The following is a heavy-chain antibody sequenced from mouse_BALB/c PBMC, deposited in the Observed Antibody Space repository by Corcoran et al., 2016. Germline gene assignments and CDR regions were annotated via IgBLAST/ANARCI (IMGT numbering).Heavy chain of an antibody. CDR1: GYTFTSYV. CDR2: IYPYNDDV. J-gene: IGHJ2*01. V-gene: IGHV1S136*01. D-gene: IGHD2-1*01. CDR3: AREVPGGNPFDY. Sequence: EVQLQQSGPELVKPGASVKMFCKASGYTFTSYVLHWVKQKPGQGLEWIGYIYPYNDDVRYNEKFRGKATLTSDKSSSTAYMGLSSLTSEDSAVYYCAREVPGGNPFDYWGQGTTLTVSS.